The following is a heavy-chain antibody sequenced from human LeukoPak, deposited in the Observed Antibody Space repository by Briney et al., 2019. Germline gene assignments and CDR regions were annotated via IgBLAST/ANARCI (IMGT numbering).Heavy chain of an antibody. J-gene: IGHJ3*02. CDR2: ISAYNGNT. CDR1: GYTFTGYY. Sequence: ASVKVSCKASGYTFTGYYMHWVRQAPGQGLEWMGWISAYNGNTNYAQKLQGRVTMTTDTSTSTAYMELRSLRSDDTAVYYCARGIKYGYDSSKRDDAFDIWGQGTMVTVSS. D-gene: IGHD3-22*01. V-gene: IGHV1-18*04. CDR3: ARGIKYGYDSSKRDDAFDI.